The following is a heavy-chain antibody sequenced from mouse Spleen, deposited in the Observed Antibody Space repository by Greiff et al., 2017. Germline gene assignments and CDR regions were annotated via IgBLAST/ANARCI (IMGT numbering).Heavy chain of an antibody. CDR2: IHPNSGST. V-gene: IGHV1-64*01. CDR1: GYTFTSYW. J-gene: IGHJ2*01. CDR3: ARKVFDYWGYFDY. Sequence: QVQLQQPGAELVKPGASVKLSCKASGYTFTSYWMHWVKQRPGPGLEWIGMIHPNSGSTNYNEKFKSKATLTVDKSSSTAYMQLSSLTSEDSAVYYCARKVFDYWGYFDYWGQGTTLTVSS. D-gene: IGHD2-4*01.